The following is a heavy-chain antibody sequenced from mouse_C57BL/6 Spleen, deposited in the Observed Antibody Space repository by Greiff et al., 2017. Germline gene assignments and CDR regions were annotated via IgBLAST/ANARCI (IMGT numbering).Heavy chain of an antibody. Sequence: EVQLQQSGPELVKPGASVKISCKASGYSFTGYYMNWVKQSPEKSLEWIGEINPSTGGTTYNQKFKAKATLTVDKSSSTAYMQLKSLTSEDSAVYYCAREGTYYSSFGRPWFAYWGQGTLVTVSA. V-gene: IGHV1-42*01. D-gene: IGHD2-5*01. CDR3: AREGTYYSSFGRPWFAY. J-gene: IGHJ3*01. CDR1: GYSFTGYY. CDR2: INPSTGGT.